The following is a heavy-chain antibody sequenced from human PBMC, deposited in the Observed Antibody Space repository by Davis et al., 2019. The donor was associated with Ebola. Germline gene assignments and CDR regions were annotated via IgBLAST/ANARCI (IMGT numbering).Heavy chain of an antibody. CDR1: GYTFIGYY. V-gene: IGHV1-2*06. D-gene: IGHD6-6*01. CDR2: INPNSGDT. CDR3: ATPSIAALLGY. J-gene: IGHJ4*02. Sequence: AASVKVSCKASGYTFIGYYVHWVRQAPGQGLEWMGRINPNSGDTNYAQKFQGRVTMTRDTSISTAYMELSRLRSDDTAVYYCATPSIAALLGYWGQGTLVIVSS.